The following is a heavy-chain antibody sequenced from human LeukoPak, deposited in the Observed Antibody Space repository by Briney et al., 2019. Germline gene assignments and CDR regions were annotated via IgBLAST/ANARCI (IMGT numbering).Heavy chain of an antibody. CDR1: GFTFSSYS. CDR3: ARDYYDSSGYYPDAFDI. CDR2: ISSSSSYI. D-gene: IGHD3-22*01. Sequence: GGSLRLSCAASGFTFSSYSMNWVRQAPGKGLEWVSSISSSSSYIYYADSVEGRFTISRDNAKNSLYLQMNSLRAEDTAVYYCARDYYDSSGYYPDAFDIWGQGTMVTVSS. J-gene: IGHJ3*02. V-gene: IGHV3-21*01.